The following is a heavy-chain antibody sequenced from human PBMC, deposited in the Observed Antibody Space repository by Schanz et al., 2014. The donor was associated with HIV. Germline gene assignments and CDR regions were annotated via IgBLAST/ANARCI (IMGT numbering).Heavy chain of an antibody. CDR2: IIPIFGTA. V-gene: IGHV1-46*01. J-gene: IGHJ6*02. Sequence: QVQLVQSGAGVKKPGASVKLSCKASGYTFTSYYFHWVRQAPGQGLEWMGGIIPIFGTANYAQKFQGRVTMTTDTSTSTAYMELRSLRSDDTAVYFCARSNYDILRARAYYYYYGLDVWGQGTTVTVSS. CDR3: ARSNYDILRARAYYYYYGLDV. CDR1: GYTFTSYY. D-gene: IGHD3-9*01.